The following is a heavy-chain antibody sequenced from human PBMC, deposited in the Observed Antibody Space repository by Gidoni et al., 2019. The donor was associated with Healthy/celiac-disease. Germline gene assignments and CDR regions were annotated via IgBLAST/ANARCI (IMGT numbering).Heavy chain of an antibody. J-gene: IGHJ4*02. CDR1: GFPFETYY. CDR3: ATGRAVAGFYFDY. D-gene: IGHD6-19*01. CDR2: IHQDGSEK. Sequence: HLVESGGGLVQPGGSLRLSCTTSGFPFETYYMSWVRQAPGKGLEWVANIHQDGSEKKYVDSVKGRFSISRDNAKNSLYLQMNNLRGEDTAVYYCATGRAVAGFYFDYWGQGTLVTVSS. V-gene: IGHV3-7*03.